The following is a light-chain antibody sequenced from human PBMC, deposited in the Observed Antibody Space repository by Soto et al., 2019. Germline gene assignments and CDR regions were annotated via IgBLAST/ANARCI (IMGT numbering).Light chain of an antibody. CDR3: AAWDDSLNGWV. CDR1: SSNIRTNT. J-gene: IGLJ3*02. CDR2: SNN. V-gene: IGLV1-44*01. Sequence: QSVLAQPPSASGTPGQRVTISCSGSSSNIRTNTVNWYHQLPGTAPQLLIYSNNQRPSGVPDRFSGSKSGTSASLAISGLQSEDEADYYCAAWDDSLNGWVFGGGTKLTVL.